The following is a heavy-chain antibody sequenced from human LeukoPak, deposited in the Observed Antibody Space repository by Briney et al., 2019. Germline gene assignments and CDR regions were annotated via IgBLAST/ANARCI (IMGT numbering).Heavy chain of an antibody. CDR1: GGTFSSYA. CDR2: IIPIFGTA. D-gene: IGHD3-22*01. J-gene: IGHJ6*03. CDR3: ARTPYDSSGYYPSGGYYYYYMDV. Sequence: ASVKVSCKASGGTFSSYAISWVRQAPGQGLEWMGGIIPIFGTANYVQKFQGRVTITADKSTSTAYMELSSLRSEDTAVYYCARTPYDSSGYYPSGGYYYYYMDVWGKGTTVTVSS. V-gene: IGHV1-69*06.